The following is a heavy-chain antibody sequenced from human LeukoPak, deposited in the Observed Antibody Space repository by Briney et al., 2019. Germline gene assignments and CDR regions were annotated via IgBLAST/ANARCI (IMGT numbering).Heavy chain of an antibody. CDR3: ARASGHLFDY. J-gene: IGHJ4*02. Sequence: PSETLSLTCAVYGGSFSGYYWSWIRQPPGKGLEWIGEINHSGSTNYNPSLKSRVTISVDTSKNQFSLKLSSVTAADTAAYYCARASGHLFDYWGQGTLVTVSS. CDR2: INHSGST. CDR1: GGSFSGYY. V-gene: IGHV4-34*01.